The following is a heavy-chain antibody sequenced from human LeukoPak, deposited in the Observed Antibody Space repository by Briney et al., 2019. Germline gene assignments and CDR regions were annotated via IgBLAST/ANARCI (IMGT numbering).Heavy chain of an antibody. Sequence: SETLSLTCTVSGGSISGYYWSWIRQPPGKRLEWIGYIYYSGSTNYNPSLKSRVTVSVDTSKNQFSLKLSSVTAADTAVYYCARYSGSYSGFDYWGQGTLVTVSS. D-gene: IGHD1-26*01. J-gene: IGHJ4*02. CDR2: IYYSGST. CDR1: GGSISGYY. CDR3: ARYSGSYSGFDY. V-gene: IGHV4-59*01.